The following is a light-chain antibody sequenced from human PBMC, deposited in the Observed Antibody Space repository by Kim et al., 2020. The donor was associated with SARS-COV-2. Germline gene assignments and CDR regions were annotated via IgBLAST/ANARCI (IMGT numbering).Light chain of an antibody. CDR1: STNVGSNT. CDR2: RNN. V-gene: IGLV1-44*01. J-gene: IGLJ3*02. Sequence: GQMVTICGSGSSTNVGSNTVNVYQRLPGTAPKLLSYRNNQRPSGVPDRFSCSKSGTSASLAISGLQSEDEADYYCAAWDDGLNGWVFGGGTQLTVL. CDR3: AAWDDGLNGWV.